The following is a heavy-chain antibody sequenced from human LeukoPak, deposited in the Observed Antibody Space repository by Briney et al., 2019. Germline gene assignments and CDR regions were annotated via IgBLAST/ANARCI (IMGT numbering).Heavy chain of an antibody. CDR3: ATRVGYCSSTSCYSTFDY. CDR1: GYTLIELS. V-gene: IGHV1-24*01. D-gene: IGHD2-2*01. CDR2: FDPEDSET. J-gene: IGHJ4*02. Sequence: ASVKVSCKVSGYTLIELSMHWVRQAPGKGLEWMGGFDPEDSETIYAQKFQGRVTMTEDTSTDTAYMELSSLRSEDTAVYYCATRVGYCSSTSCYSTFDYWGQGTLVTVSS.